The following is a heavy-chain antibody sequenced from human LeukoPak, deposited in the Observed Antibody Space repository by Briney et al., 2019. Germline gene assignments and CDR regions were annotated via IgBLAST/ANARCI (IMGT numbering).Heavy chain of an antibody. V-gene: IGHV3-23*01. CDR3: SSTSLAWAGFDY. Sequence: GGSLMISCAASGFTFSSYAMSWVRQAPGKGLEWVSAISGSGGSTYYADSVKGRFSISRDNSKYTLYLQMNSLRAVDTAVYYCSSTSLAWAGFDYWGQGTLVTVSS. D-gene: IGHD2-2*01. J-gene: IGHJ4*02. CDR1: GFTFSSYA. CDR2: ISGSGGST.